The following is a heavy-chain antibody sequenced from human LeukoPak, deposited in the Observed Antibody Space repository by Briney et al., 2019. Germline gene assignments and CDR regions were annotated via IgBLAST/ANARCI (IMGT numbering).Heavy chain of an antibody. CDR2: ISGSGGAS. V-gene: IGHV3-23*01. CDR3: AREGRGDILTGYSLRAFDI. Sequence: GGSLRLSCETSGFTFRAYAMNWVRQAPGKGLEWVSAISGSGGASYHADSVKGRFTISRDNSKNTLYLQMNSLRAEDTAVYYCAREGRGDILTGYSLRAFDIWGQGTMVTVSS. D-gene: IGHD3-9*01. J-gene: IGHJ3*02. CDR1: GFTFRAYA.